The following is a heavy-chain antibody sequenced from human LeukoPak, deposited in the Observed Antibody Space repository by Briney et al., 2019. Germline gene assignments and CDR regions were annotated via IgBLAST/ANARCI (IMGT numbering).Heavy chain of an antibody. V-gene: IGHV1-2*06. D-gene: IGHD3-22*01. CDR2: INPNSGGT. CDR1: GYTFTGYY. Sequence: GASVKVSCKASGYTFTGYYMHWVRQAPGQGLEWMGRINPNSGGTSYAQKFQGRVTMTRDTSISTAYMELSRLRSDDTAVYYCARAPYYYDSSGSLGAFDIWGQGTMVTVSS. J-gene: IGHJ3*02. CDR3: ARAPYYYDSSGSLGAFDI.